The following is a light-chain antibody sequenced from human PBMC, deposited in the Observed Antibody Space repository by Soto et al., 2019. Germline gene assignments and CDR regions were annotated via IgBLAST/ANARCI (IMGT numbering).Light chain of an antibody. CDR3: QHYGDSQYT. CDR2: GAS. Sequence: EIVLTQSPGTLSSSPGERASLSCRASQSVSNIHLAWYQQKPGQAPRLLIYGASSRASGIPDRFSGSGSGTDFTLTISRLEPADFAVYYCQHYGDSQYTFGQGTELEIK. J-gene: IGKJ2*01. CDR1: QSVSNIH. V-gene: IGKV3-20*01.